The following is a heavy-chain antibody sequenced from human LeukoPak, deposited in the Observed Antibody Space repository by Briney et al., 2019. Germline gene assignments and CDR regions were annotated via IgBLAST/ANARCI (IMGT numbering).Heavy chain of an antibody. CDR2: INHSGST. D-gene: IGHD3-10*01. CDR1: GGSISSSSYY. Sequence: NPSETLSLTCTVSGGSISSSSYYWGWIRQPPGKGLEWIGEINHSGSTNYNPSLKSRVTISVDTSKNQFSLKLSSVTAADTAVYYCARRVVRGVRNWFDPWGQGTLVTVSS. J-gene: IGHJ5*02. CDR3: ARRVVRGVRNWFDP. V-gene: IGHV4-39*07.